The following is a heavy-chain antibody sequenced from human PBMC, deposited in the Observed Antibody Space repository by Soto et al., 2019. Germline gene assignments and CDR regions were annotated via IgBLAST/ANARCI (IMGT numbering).Heavy chain of an antibody. J-gene: IGHJ3*02. CDR3: ARYSSGWLDAFDI. Sequence: SETLSLTCTVSGGSISSYYWSWIRQPPGKGLEWIGYIYYSGSTNYNPSLKSRVTISVDTSKNQFSLKLSSVTAADTAVYYCARYSSGWLDAFDIWGQGKMVTVSS. CDR1: GGSISSYY. V-gene: IGHV4-59*08. CDR2: IYYSGST. D-gene: IGHD6-19*01.